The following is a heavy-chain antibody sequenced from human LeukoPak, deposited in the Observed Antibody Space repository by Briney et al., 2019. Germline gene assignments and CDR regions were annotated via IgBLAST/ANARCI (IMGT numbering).Heavy chain of an antibody. J-gene: IGHJ6*03. CDR3: ARDKGSIAARPSGGRYYYYMDV. D-gene: IGHD6-6*01. V-gene: IGHV4-31*03. CDR1: GGSISSGGYY. Sequence: PSQTLSLTCTVSGGSISSGGYYWSWIRQHPGKGLEWIGYIYYSGSTYYNPSLKSRVTISVDTSKNQFSLKLSSVTAADTAVYYCARDKGSIAARPSGGRYYYYMDVWGKGTTVTVSS. CDR2: IYYSGST.